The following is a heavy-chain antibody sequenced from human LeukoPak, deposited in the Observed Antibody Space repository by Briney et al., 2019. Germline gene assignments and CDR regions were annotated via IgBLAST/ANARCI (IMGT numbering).Heavy chain of an antibody. Sequence: PGGSLRLSCAASGFTFSSYGMHWVRQAPGKGLEWVAVISYDGSNKYYADSVKGRFTISRDNSKNTLYLQMNSLRAEDTAVYYCAKLTTGTTPIDYWGQGPLVTVSS. CDR1: GFTFSSYG. J-gene: IGHJ4*02. D-gene: IGHD1-1*01. CDR3: AKLTTGTTPIDY. V-gene: IGHV3-30*18. CDR2: ISYDGSNK.